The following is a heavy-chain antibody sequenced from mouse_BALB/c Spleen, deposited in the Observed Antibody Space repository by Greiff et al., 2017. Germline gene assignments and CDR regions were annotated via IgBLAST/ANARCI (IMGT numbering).Heavy chain of an antibody. CDR1: GFTFSDYG. Sequence: EVQVVESGGGLVQPGGSRKLSCAASGFTFSDYGMAWVRQAPGKGPEWVAFISNLAYSIYYADTVTGRFTISRENAKNTRYLEMSSLRSEDTAMYYCARAHYGSSWFAYWGQGTLVTVSA. V-gene: IGHV5-15*02. J-gene: IGHJ3*01. D-gene: IGHD1-1*01. CDR3: ARAHYGSSWFAY. CDR2: ISNLAYSI.